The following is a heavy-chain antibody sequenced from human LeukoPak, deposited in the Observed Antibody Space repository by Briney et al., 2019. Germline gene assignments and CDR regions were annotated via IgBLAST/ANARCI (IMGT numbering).Heavy chain of an antibody. D-gene: IGHD2-21*02. CDR2: INTDGSST. Sequence: GGSLRLSCAASGFTFSSYWMHWVRQAPGKGLVWVSRINTDGSSTSYADSVKGRFTISRDNSKNTLYLQMNSLRAEDTAVYYCAKDFDCGGDCYSLDYWGQGTLVTVSS. CDR3: AKDFDCGGDCYSLDY. CDR1: GFTFSSYW. V-gene: IGHV3-74*01. J-gene: IGHJ4*02.